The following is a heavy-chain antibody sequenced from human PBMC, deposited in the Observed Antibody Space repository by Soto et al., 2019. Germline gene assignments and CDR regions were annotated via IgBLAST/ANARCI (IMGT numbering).Heavy chain of an antibody. CDR1: GITFSSYA. D-gene: IGHD2-15*01. CDR2: ISGSGGST. CDR3: AKCVRYGGNTYFDY. Sequence: GGSLRLSCAASGITFSSYAMSWVRQAPGKGLEWVSAISGSGGSTYYADSVKGRFTISRDNSKNTLYLQMNSLRAEDTAVYYCAKCVRYGGNTYFDYWGQGTLVTVSS. J-gene: IGHJ4*02. V-gene: IGHV3-23*01.